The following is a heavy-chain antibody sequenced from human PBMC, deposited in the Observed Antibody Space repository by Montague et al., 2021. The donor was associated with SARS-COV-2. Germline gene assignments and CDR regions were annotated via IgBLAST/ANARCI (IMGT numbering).Heavy chain of an antibody. CDR3: AKTSVRERYYYDSSGYLYYFDH. CDR2: ISYDGSNK. J-gene: IGHJ4*02. CDR1: GFTFSSYG. Sequence: SLRLSCAASGFTFSSYGMHWVRQAPGKGLEWVAVISYDGSNKYYADSVKGRFTISRDNSKNTLYLQMNSLRAEDTAVYYCAKTSVRERYYYDSSGYLYYFDHWGQGTLVTVSS. D-gene: IGHD3-22*01. V-gene: IGHV3-30*18.